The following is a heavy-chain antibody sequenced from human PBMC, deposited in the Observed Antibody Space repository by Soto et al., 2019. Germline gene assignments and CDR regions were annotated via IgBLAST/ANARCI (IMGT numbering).Heavy chain of an antibody. J-gene: IGHJ4*02. CDR3: ARARGSYLYFDY. CDR2: IYHSGST. D-gene: IGHD1-26*01. Sequence: SETLSLTCAVSGGSISSSNWWSWVRQPPGKGLEWIGEIYHSGSTNYNPSLKSRVTISVDKSKNQFSLKLSSVTAADTAVHYCARARGSYLYFDYWGQGTLVTVSS. CDR1: GGSISSSNW. V-gene: IGHV4-4*02.